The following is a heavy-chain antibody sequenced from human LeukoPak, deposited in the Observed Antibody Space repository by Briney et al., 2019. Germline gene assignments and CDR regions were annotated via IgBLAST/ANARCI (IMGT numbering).Heavy chain of an antibody. D-gene: IGHD6-19*01. V-gene: IGHV5-51*01. CDR2: IYPGDSDA. Sequence: GESLKISCQGSGYSFTNYWLAWVRQMPGQGLEWMGIIYPGDSDARYSPSFQGQVTISVDKSISTAYLQWSSLKASDTAIYYCARHSGSGWCVSAAFDYYYGMDVWGQGTSVTVSS. CDR3: ARHSGSGWCVSAAFDYYYGMDV. CDR1: GYSFTNYW. J-gene: IGHJ6*02.